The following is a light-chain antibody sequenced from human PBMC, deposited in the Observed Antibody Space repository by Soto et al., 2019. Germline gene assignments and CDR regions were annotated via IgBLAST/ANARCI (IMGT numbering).Light chain of an antibody. CDR2: DVT. Sequence: QSVLTQPRSVSGSPGESVTISCTGSSSDVGSYNYVSWYQQYPGKAPKVMIYDVTERPSEVPDRFSGSKSGNTASLTISGLQAEDEAEYFGCSYSGSDTLLFGGGTKLTVL. V-gene: IGLV2-11*01. CDR3: CSYSGSDTLL. CDR1: SSDVGSYNY. J-gene: IGLJ3*02.